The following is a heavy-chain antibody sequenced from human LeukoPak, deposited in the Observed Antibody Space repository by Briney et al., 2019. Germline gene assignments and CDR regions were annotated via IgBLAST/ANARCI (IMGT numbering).Heavy chain of an antibody. J-gene: IGHJ6*02. Sequence: ASVKVSCKASGYTFTSYDINWVRQATGQGLEWMGWMNPNSGNTGYAQKFQGRATMTRNTSISTAYMELSSLRSEDTAVYYCARTFARDFWSGYYPYYYYGMDVWGQGTTVTVSS. CDR3: ARTFARDFWSGYYPYYYYGMDV. CDR1: GYTFTSYD. V-gene: IGHV1-8*01. D-gene: IGHD3-3*01. CDR2: MNPNSGNT.